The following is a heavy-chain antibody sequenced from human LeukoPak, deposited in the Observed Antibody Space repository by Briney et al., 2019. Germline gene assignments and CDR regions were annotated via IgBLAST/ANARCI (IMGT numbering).Heavy chain of an antibody. CDR2: IYYSGST. CDR3: AREGGDYVWGSYRHGAFDI. Sequence: SETLSLTCTVSGGSISSGGYYWSWIRQHPGKGLEWIGYIYYSGSTYYNPSLKSRVTISVDASKNQFSLKLSSVIAADTAVYYCAREGGDYVWGSYRHGAFDIWGQGTMVTVSS. J-gene: IGHJ3*02. V-gene: IGHV4-31*03. D-gene: IGHD3-16*02. CDR1: GGSISSGGYY.